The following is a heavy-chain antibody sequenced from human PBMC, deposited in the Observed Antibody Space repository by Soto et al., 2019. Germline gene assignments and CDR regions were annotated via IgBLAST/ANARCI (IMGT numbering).Heavy chain of an antibody. J-gene: IGHJ6*03. Sequence: PGGSLRLSCAAAGFPFSSYAMSWVRQAPGKGLEWVSAISGSGGSTYYADSVKGRFTISRDNSKNTPYLQMNSLRAEDTAVYYCAKVPAARLRPYYYYYYYMDVWGKGTTVTVSS. CDR1: GFPFSSYA. D-gene: IGHD5-12*01. V-gene: IGHV3-23*01. CDR2: ISGSGGST. CDR3: AKVPAARLRPYYYYYYYMDV.